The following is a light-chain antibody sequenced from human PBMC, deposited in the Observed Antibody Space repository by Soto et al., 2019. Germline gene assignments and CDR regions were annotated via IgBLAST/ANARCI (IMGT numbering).Light chain of an antibody. CDR2: DAS. V-gene: IGKV3-11*01. J-gene: IGKJ4*01. CDR3: QQHSNWPLT. Sequence: EIVLIQSPATLSLSPGVRATLSCRASQSVSSNLAWYQQNPGQAPRLLIFDASNRATGIPARFSGSGSGTDFILTISSLEPEDFAVYYCQQHSNWPLTFGGGTKVEIK. CDR1: QSVSSN.